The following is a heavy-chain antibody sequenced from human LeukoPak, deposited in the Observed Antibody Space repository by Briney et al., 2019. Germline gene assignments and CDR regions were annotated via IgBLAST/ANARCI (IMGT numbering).Heavy chain of an antibody. CDR1: GYTFTSYD. V-gene: IGHV1-8*03. J-gene: IGHJ6*03. Sequence: ASVKVSCKASGYTFTSYDINWVRQATGQGLEWMGWMNPNSGNTGYAQKFQGRVTITRNTSISTAYMELSSLRSEDTAVYYCARVSPVVAPAGFYYYYMDVWGKGTTVTVSS. CDR3: ARVSPVVAPAGFYYYYMDV. CDR2: MNPNSGNT. D-gene: IGHD2-2*01.